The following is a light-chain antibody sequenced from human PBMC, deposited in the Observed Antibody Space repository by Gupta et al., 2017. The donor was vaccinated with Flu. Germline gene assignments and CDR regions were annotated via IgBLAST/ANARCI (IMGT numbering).Light chain of an antibody. V-gene: IGKV3-11*01. CDR2: DAS. J-gene: IGKJ3*01. CDR1: QSVSSY. CDR3: QQRSSWPPGFT. Sequence: IVLTQSPATLSLSPGERATLSCRASQSVSSYLAWYQQKPGQAPRLLINDASNRATSIPARFSSSGSGTDVTRTISSLVAEDVAVYYCQQRSSWPPGFTFGPGTKVDIK.